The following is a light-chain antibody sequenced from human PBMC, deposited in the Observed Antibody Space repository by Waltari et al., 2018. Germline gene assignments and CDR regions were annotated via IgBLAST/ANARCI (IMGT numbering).Light chain of an antibody. V-gene: IGLV4-69*01. CDR3: QTGGHGTWV. CDR1: SGPSITA. CDR2: VNSDGSH. J-gene: IGLJ3*02. Sequence: QLVLLQSPSASAYLEASVKLPSTLSSGPSITAIAWHQQQPEKGARYLMKVNSDGSHSKGDKIPDRFSGSSSGAEHYRTISSLQSEDEADYYCQTGGHGTWVFGGGTKLTVL.